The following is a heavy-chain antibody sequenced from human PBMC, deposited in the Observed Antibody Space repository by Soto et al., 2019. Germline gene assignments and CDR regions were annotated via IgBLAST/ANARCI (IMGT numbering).Heavy chain of an antibody. Sequence: EVQLVESGGGLVKPGGSLRLSCAASGFTFSSYSMNWVRQAPGKGLEWVSSISSSSSYIYYADSVKGRFTISRDNAKNSLYLQMNSLRAEDTAVYYCARDDGDYRSGSYIDYWGQGTLVTVSS. CDR1: GFTFSSYS. J-gene: IGHJ4*02. V-gene: IGHV3-21*01. D-gene: IGHD3-10*01. CDR2: ISSSSSYI. CDR3: ARDDGDYRSGSYIDY.